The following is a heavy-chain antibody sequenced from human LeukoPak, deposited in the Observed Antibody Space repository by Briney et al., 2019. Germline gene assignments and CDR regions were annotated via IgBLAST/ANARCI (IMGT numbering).Heavy chain of an antibody. CDR2: FDPEEGAT. V-gene: IGHV1-24*01. D-gene: IGHD5-12*01. Sequence: ASVKISCKLSGYALITTSVHWVRQAPGKGLEWMGGFDPEEGATMNAQKFLGRITMTEDTSTDTTYMELTSLTSEDTAIYYCVSDLPSGYDDVYFDHWGQGTLVTVSS. J-gene: IGHJ4*02. CDR3: VSDLPSGYDDVYFDH. CDR1: GYALITTS.